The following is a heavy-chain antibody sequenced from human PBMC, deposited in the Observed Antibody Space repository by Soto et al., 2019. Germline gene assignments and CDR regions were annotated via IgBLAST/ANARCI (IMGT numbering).Heavy chain of an antibody. J-gene: IGHJ6*02. Sequence: SETLSLTCAVYGGSFSGYYWSWIRQPPGKGLEWIGEINHSGSTNYNPSLKSRVTISVDTSKNQFSLKLSSVTAADTAVYYCATSNLSGGVRGAPQGYYYYGMDVWGQGTTVTVS. CDR1: GGSFSGYY. CDR3: ATSNLSGGVRGAPQGYYYYGMDV. CDR2: INHSGST. V-gene: IGHV4-34*01. D-gene: IGHD3-10*01.